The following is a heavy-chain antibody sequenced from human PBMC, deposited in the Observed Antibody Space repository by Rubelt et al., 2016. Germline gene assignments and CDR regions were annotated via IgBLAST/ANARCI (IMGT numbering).Heavy chain of an antibody. CDR1: GGSISSYY. D-gene: IGHD6-13*01. J-gene: IGHJ5*02. CDR3: AKSAEGSTWYDA. Sequence: QVQLQESGPGLVKASETLSLTCTVSGGSISSYYWSWIRQPPGKGPEWIGYIHYSGSTNYNPSLKSRVTILVDTSKNQFSLKLSSVTAADTAVYYCAKSAEGSTWYDAWGPGTLVTVSS. V-gene: IGHV4-59*08. CDR2: IHYSGST.